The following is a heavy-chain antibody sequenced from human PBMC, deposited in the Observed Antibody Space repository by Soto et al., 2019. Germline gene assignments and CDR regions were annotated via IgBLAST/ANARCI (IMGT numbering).Heavy chain of an antibody. J-gene: IGHJ6*02. CDR2: IYYSGST. CDR1: GGSISSGDYY. V-gene: IGHV4-30-4*01. D-gene: IGHD3-22*01. CDR3: ARDRGYYDSGGSGVGMDV. Sequence: PSETLSLTCTVSGGSISSGDYYWSWIRQPPGKGLEWIGYIYYSGSTYYNPSLKSRVTISVDTSKNQFSLKLSSVTAADTAVYYCARDRGYYDSGGSGVGMDVWGQGTTVTVS.